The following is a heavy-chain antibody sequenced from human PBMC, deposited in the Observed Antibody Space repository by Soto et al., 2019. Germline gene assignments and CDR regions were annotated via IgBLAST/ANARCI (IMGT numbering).Heavy chain of an antibody. CDR1: GFPVSTYE. J-gene: IGHJ6*02. Sequence: GGSLRLSCAGSGFPVSTYEMNWVRQAPGKGLEWIAHITTSGSDMNYADSVKGRFTISRDNSKNTLYLQMNSLRAEDTAVYYCANEGTAYYYGMDVWGQGTTVTVSS. CDR2: ITTSGSDM. D-gene: IGHD1-1*01. CDR3: ANEGTAYYYGMDV. V-gene: IGHV3-48*03.